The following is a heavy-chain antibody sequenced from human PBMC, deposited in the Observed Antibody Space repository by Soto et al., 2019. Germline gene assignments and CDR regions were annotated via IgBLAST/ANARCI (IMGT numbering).Heavy chain of an antibody. CDR1: XXXXXXXXXX. CDR3: XXGQVVAAQH. Sequence: QLQLQESGSGLVKPSQTLSLTCXVSXXXXXXXXXXXXXXXXXXGKGLEWIGYIYHSGSTYYNPSLXXXXTIXXXXXKXXXSXXXXXXXAXDTAVXYCXXGQVVAAQHWGQGTLVTVSS. J-gene: IGHJ4*02. V-gene: IGHV4-30-2*01. CDR2: IYHSGST. D-gene: IGHD2-15*01.